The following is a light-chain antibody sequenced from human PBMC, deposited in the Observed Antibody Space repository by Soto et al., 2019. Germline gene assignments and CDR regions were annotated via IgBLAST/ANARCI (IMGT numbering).Light chain of an antibody. CDR1: QSVSSN. V-gene: IGKV3-15*01. J-gene: IGKJ1*01. CDR2: GAS. CDR3: QQYNNWPWT. Sequence: EIEVAQAPATLSVSPGERATLSCGASQSVSSNLAWYQQKPGQAPRLLIYGASTRATGIPARFSGSGSGTEFTLTISSLQSEDFAVYYCQQYNNWPWTFGQGTKVDIK.